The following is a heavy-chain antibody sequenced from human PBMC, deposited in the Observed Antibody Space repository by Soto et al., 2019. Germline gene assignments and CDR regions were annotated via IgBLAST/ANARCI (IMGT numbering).Heavy chain of an antibody. CDR3: PRELFTSSWYDYGMDV. CDR1: GYTFTGYY. J-gene: IGHJ6*02. Sequence: ASVKVSCKASGYTFTGYYMHWVRQAPGQGLEWMGWINPNSGGTNYAQKFQGWVTMTRDTSISTAYMELSRLRSDDTAVYYCPRELFTSSWYDYGMDVWGHGNPVALSS. D-gene: IGHD6-13*01. CDR2: INPNSGGT. V-gene: IGHV1-2*04.